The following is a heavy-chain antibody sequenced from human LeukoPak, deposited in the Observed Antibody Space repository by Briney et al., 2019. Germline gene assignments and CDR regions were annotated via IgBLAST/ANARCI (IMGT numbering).Heavy chain of an antibody. CDR2: IYYSGST. Sequence: PSETLSLTCTVSGASISSYYWSWIRQPPGKGLEWIGYIYYSGSTNYNPSLKSRVTISVDTSKNQFSQRLSSVTAADTAVYYCARTSTAGTADNWFDPWGQGTLVTVSS. J-gene: IGHJ5*02. CDR1: GASISSYY. V-gene: IGHV4-59*01. D-gene: IGHD1-14*01. CDR3: ARTSTAGTADNWFDP.